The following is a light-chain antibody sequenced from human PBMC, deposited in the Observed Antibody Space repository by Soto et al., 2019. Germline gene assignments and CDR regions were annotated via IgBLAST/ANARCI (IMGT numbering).Light chain of an antibody. CDR1: QSISSY. J-gene: IGKJ4*01. CDR2: AAS. Sequence: DIQMSQSPSCLSAYGGYIVTLTCRASQSISSYLNWYQQKPGKAPKLLIYAASSLQGGVPSRFSGSESGTDFTLTISSLQLEDFATYYCQQSYSAPLTFGGGTKVDIK. CDR3: QQSYSAPLT. V-gene: IGKV1-39*01.